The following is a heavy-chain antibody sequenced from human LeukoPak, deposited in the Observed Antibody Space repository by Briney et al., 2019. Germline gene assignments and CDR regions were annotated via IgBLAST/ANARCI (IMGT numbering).Heavy chain of an antibody. CDR2: ISGSGVST. CDR3: ARDAVYSGSPARFDY. CDR1: GFTFSSYA. J-gene: IGHJ4*02. Sequence: PGGSLRLSCAASGFTFSSYAVSWVRQAPGKGLEWVSTISGSGVSTYYADSVKGRFTISRDNSKNTLYLQMNSLRAGDTAVYYCARDAVYSGSPARFDYWGQGTLVTVSS. V-gene: IGHV3-23*01. D-gene: IGHD1-26*01.